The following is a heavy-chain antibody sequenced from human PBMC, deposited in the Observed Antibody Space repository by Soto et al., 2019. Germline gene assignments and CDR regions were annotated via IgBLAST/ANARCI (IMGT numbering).Heavy chain of an antibody. CDR2: INTNTGNP. Sequence: ASVKVSCKASGYTFTSYAMNWVRQAPGQGLEWMGWINTNTGNPTYAQGFTGRFVFSLDTSVSTAYLQICSLKAEDTAVYYCARGHSKPAATPFDPWGQGTLVTVSS. J-gene: IGHJ5*02. CDR3: ARGHSKPAATPFDP. V-gene: IGHV7-4-1*01. CDR1: GYTFTSYA. D-gene: IGHD2-2*01.